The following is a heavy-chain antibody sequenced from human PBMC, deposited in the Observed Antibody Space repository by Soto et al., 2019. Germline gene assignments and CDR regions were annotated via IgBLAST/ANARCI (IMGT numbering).Heavy chain of an antibody. J-gene: IGHJ4*02. CDR1: GFTFSSYA. CDR3: AREYRAVAERAGPFDY. V-gene: IGHV3-30-3*01. Sequence: QVQLVESGGGVVQRGRSLRLSCAASGFTFSSYAMHWVRQAPGKGLEWVAVISYDGSNKYYADSVKGRFTISRDNSKNTLYLQMNSLRAEDTAVYYCAREYRAVAERAGPFDYWGQGTLVTVSS. CDR2: ISYDGSNK. D-gene: IGHD6-19*01.